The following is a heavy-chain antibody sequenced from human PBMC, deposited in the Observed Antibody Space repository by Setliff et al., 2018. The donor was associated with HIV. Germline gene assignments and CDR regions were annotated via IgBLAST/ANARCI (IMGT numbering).Heavy chain of an antibody. CDR3: ARLMHYYDSFWVLWRENYFDS. CDR1: GDSISTSNSY. CDR2: LYYGGST. V-gene: IGHV4-39*02. J-gene: IGHJ4*01. Sequence: SETLSLTCTVSGDSISTSNSYWGWVRQPPGKGLEWMGSLYYGGSTYYNPSLKSRVTISVDTSKNHFSLKLSSVTAADTAVFYCARLMHYYDSFWVLWRENYFDSWGRGTLVTVSS. D-gene: IGHD3-22*01.